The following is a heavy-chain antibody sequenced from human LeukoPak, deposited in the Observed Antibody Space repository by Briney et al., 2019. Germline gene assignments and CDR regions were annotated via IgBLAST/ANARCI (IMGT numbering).Heavy chain of an antibody. Sequence: GGSLRLSCAASGFTFSGYGMHWVRQAPGKGLEWVAIISYDGNNKYYADSVKGRFTISRDNSKSTLYLQMNSLRAADTAVYYCAKSAPGDYYLFDVLGQGTLVTVSS. CDR3: AKSAPGDYYLFDV. CDR1: GFTFSGYG. J-gene: IGHJ4*02. CDR2: ISYDGNNK. V-gene: IGHV3-30*18. D-gene: IGHD4-17*01.